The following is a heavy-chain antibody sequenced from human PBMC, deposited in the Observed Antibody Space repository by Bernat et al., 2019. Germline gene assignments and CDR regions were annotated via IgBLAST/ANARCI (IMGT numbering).Heavy chain of an antibody. Sequence: QVQLQQWGAGLLKPSETLSLTCAVYGESFSGSYWSWIRQLPGKGLEWIGEMNQSGSTNYNPSLKSRVTISVDTSKNHFSLKLSSVTAADTAVYYCARGGAGAGRMDVWGQGTTVTVS. J-gene: IGHJ6*02. CDR3: ARGGAGAGRMDV. CDR2: MNQSGST. D-gene: IGHD6-13*01. CDR1: GESFSGSY. V-gene: IGHV4-34*01.